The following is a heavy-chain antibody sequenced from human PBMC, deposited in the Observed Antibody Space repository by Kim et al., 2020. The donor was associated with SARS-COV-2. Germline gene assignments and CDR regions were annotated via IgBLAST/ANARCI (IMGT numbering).Heavy chain of an antibody. CDR3: ARIPYYDFWSGFY. Sequence: SVKVSCKASGGTFSSYAISWVRQAPGQGLEWMGGIIPIFGTANCAQKFQGRVTITADESTSTAYMELSSLRSEDTAVYYCARIPYYDFWSGFYWGQGTLVTVSS. CDR2: IIPIFGTA. J-gene: IGHJ4*02. D-gene: IGHD3-3*01. CDR1: GGTFSSYA. V-gene: IGHV1-69*13.